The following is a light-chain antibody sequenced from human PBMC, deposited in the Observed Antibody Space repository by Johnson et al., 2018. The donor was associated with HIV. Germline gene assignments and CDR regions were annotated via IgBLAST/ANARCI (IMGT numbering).Light chain of an antibody. CDR1: SSNIGNNY. J-gene: IGLJ1*01. V-gene: IGLV1-51*02. CDR2: ENN. Sequence: QSVLTQPPSVSAAPGQKVTISCSGSSSNIGNNYVSWYQQLPGTAPKLLIYENNKRPSGIPDRFSGSKSGPSATLGIPGLQPGDEADYFCGTWDNSLNVYVFGTATKVTVL. CDR3: GTWDNSLNVYV.